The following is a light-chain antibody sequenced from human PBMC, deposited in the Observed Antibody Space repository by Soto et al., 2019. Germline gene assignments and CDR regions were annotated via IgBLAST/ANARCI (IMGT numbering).Light chain of an antibody. V-gene: IGLV1-44*01. CDR3: AAWDDRLNGLV. Sequence: QAVVTQPPSASGTPGQKVTISCSGSSSNIGPNAVNWYQQLPGTAPKLLLYNNNQRPSGVSDRFSGSKSGTSASLAISGLQSDDEADYHCAAWDDRLNGLVFGTGTKLTVL. CDR2: NNN. J-gene: IGLJ1*01. CDR1: SSNIGPNA.